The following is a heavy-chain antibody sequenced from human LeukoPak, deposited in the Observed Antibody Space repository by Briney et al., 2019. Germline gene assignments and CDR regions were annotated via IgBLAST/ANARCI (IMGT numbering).Heavy chain of an antibody. CDR1: GGSISSSSYY. Sequence: SETLSLTCTVSGGSISSSSYYWGWIRQPPGKGLEWIGSIYYSGSTYYNPSLKSRVTISVDTSKNQFSLKLSSVTAADTAVYYCAREDYYDSRSLDVWGQGTTVTVPS. CDR3: AREDYYDSRSLDV. D-gene: IGHD3-22*01. J-gene: IGHJ6*02. CDR2: IYYSGST. V-gene: IGHV4-39*07.